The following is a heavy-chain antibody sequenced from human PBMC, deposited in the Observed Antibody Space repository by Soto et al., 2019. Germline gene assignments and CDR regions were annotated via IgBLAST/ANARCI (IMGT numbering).Heavy chain of an antibody. CDR2: IWYDGSNK. J-gene: IGHJ5*01. D-gene: IGHD2-21*02. CDR3: AKDRETFPVTSTQDS. CDR1: GFTFTSYA. Sequence: GALRLSCAASGFTFTSYAFHWVRQAPGKGLEWVAVIWYDGSNKYYADSVRGRFTVSRDDSKNTVSLQMNSLRVEDTAVYYCAKDRETFPVTSTQDSWGRGTLVTVSS. V-gene: IGHV3-33*06.